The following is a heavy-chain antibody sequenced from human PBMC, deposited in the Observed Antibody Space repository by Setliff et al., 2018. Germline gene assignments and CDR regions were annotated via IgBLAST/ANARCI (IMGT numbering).Heavy chain of an antibody. V-gene: IGHV4-59*13. J-gene: IGHJ4*02. CDR3: ARGGADYDILTSFDY. Sequence: PSETLFLTCTVSGGSISTYYWSWIRQPPGKGLEWIGYIYYTGSTNYNPSLKSRVTISVDTSKNQFSLKLSSVTVADTAVYYCARGGADYDILTSFDYWGQGTLVTVSS. CDR1: GGSISTYY. CDR2: IYYTGST. D-gene: IGHD3-9*01.